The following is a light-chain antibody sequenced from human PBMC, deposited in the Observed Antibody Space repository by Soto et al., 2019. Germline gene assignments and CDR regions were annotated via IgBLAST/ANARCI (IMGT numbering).Light chain of an antibody. CDR3: QAYDYSLTAFV. Sequence: QSVLTQPPSVSGAPGQRVTISGTGSNSNLGAGYDVHWYQQLPGAAPKLVVFGNRNRPSGVPERFSGSKSGTSASLAITGLQAEDEADYYCQAYDYSLTAFVFGGGTKVTVL. CDR1: NSNLGAGYD. J-gene: IGLJ3*02. V-gene: IGLV1-40*01. CDR2: GNR.